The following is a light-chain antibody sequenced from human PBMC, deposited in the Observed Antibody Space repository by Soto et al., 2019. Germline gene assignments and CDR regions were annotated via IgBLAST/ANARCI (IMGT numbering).Light chain of an antibody. Sequence: DIQMTQSPSSLSASVGDRVTITCRASQSISIYLDWYQQKPGEAPKLLIHHASTLQSGVPSRFSGGGSGTDFTLTLNNLQPEDFATYYCLQSYNIPYTFGRGTQLEIK. V-gene: IGKV1-39*01. J-gene: IGKJ2*01. CDR3: LQSYNIPYT. CDR2: HAS. CDR1: QSISIY.